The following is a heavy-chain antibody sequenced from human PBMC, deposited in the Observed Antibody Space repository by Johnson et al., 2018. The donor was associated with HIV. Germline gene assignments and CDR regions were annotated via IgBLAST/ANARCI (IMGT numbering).Heavy chain of an antibody. D-gene: IGHD6-19*01. Sequence: VQLLESGGGVIRPGGSLRLSCAASGFTFDDYGMSWVRQAPGKGLEWVSGINWHGDSTGYADSVKGRFTISRDNSKNTLYLQMNSLRAEDTALYYCAKDRSTGWYPAFDIWGQGTMVTVSS. CDR2: INWHGDST. CDR3: AKDRSTGWYPAFDI. J-gene: IGHJ3*02. V-gene: IGHV3-20*04. CDR1: GFTFDDYG.